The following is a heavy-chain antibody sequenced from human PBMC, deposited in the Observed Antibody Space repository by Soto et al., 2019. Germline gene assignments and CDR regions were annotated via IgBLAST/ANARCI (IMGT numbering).Heavy chain of an antibody. CDR1: RYTFTSYY. V-gene: IGHV1-46*01. CDR2: INPSGGST. D-gene: IGHD2-15*01. CDR3: ARADCSGGSCYFDY. Sequence: ASVKVSCKAPRYTFTSYYMHWVRQAPGQGLEWVGIINPSGGSTRNAQKFQDRVTMTRDTSTRTVYMELSSLRSEDTAVYYCARADCSGGSCYFDYWGQGTLVTVSS. J-gene: IGHJ4*02.